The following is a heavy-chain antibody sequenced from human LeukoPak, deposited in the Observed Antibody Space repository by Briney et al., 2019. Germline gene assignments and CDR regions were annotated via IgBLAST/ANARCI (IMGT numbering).Heavy chain of an antibody. CDR2: INHSGST. J-gene: IGHJ3*02. V-gene: IGHV4-34*01. Sequence: SETLSLTCAVYGGSFSGYYWSWIRQPPGKGLEWIGEINHSGSTNYNPSLESRVTISVDTSKNQFSLKLSSVTAADTAVYYCARDQGYDSSGYYYENAFDIWGQGTMVTVSS. CDR3: ARDQGYDSSGYYYENAFDI. D-gene: IGHD3-22*01. CDR1: GGSFSGYY.